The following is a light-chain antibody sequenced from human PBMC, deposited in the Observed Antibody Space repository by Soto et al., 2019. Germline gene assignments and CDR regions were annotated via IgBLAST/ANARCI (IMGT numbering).Light chain of an antibody. CDR3: QQYYRPWT. J-gene: IGKJ1*01. V-gene: IGKV4-1*01. Sequence: DIVMTQSPDSLAVSLGERATINCKSSQSVLYSSNNKNYLAWYQQKPGQPPKLLIYWASTRQSGVPDRFSGSWSGTDFTITISSLQAEDVAVYYGQQYYRPWTFGQGTKVEIK. CDR2: WAS. CDR1: QSVLYSSNNKNY.